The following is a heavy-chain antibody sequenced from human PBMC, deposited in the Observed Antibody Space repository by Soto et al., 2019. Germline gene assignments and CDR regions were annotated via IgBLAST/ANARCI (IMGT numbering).Heavy chain of an antibody. CDR3: ATLSSRGKSFDY. J-gene: IGHJ4*02. CDR1: GYTFTGYY. V-gene: IGHV1-2*04. CDR2: INPNSGAT. Sequence: GASVKVSCKASGYTFTGYYMHWVRQAPGQGLEWMGWINPNSGATNYAQKFQGWITMTRDTSISTAYMELSRLRSYDTSVYYCATLSSRGKSFDYWGQGTLVTVSS. D-gene: IGHD6-13*01.